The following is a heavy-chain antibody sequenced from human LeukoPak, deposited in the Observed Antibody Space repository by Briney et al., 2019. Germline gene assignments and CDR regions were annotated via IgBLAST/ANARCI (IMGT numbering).Heavy chain of an antibody. V-gene: IGHV1-69*13. Sequence: ASVKVSCKASGGTFSSYAISWVRQAPGQGLEWMGGIIPIFGTANYAQKFQGRVTITADESTSTAYMELSSLRSEDTAVYYCARDLSSSWLNYYYYMDVWGKGTTVTVSS. CDR1: GGTFSSYA. D-gene: IGHD6-13*01. CDR3: ARDLSSSWLNYYYYMDV. J-gene: IGHJ6*03. CDR2: IIPIFGTA.